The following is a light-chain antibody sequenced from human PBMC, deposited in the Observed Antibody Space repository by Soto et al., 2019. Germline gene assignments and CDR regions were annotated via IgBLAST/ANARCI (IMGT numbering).Light chain of an antibody. CDR2: GAS. V-gene: IGKV3-20*01. Sequence: EIVLTQSPGTLSLSPGERATLSCRASQSLAGNYLAWYQQQPGQAPRLLIQGASSRTAGVPDRFSASGSETDYTLTISRLEPEDFAVYYCQHYDSSPLFTFGQGTQLEIK. J-gene: IGKJ2*01. CDR1: QSLAGNY. CDR3: QHYDSSPLFT.